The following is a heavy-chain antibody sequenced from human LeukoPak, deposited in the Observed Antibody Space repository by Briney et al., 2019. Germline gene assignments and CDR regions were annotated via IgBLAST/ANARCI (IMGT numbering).Heavy chain of an antibody. CDR3: ARGKEPVAGSLSHFDY. D-gene: IGHD6-19*01. J-gene: IGHJ4*02. Sequence: PGGSLRLSCAASGFTFSNYSMNWVRQAPGKGLEWVSSISSRSSYIDYADSLKGRFTISRDNAKNSLYLQMNSLRAEDTAVYYCARGKEPVAGSLSHFDYWGQGTLVTVSS. V-gene: IGHV3-21*01. CDR2: ISSRSSYI. CDR1: GFTFSNYS.